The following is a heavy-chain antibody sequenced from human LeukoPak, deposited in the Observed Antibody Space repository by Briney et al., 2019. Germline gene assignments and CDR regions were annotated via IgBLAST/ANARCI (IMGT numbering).Heavy chain of an antibody. D-gene: IGHD4-23*01. Sequence: ASVKVSCKASGYTFTSYYMNWVRQAPGQGLEWMGIINPSGGSTSYAQKFQGRVTMTRDTSTSTVYMELSSLRSEDTAVYYCARDGETHDYGGINWFDPWGQGTLVTVSS. CDR1: GYTFTSYY. CDR2: INPSGGST. J-gene: IGHJ5*02. CDR3: ARDGETHDYGGINWFDP. V-gene: IGHV1-46*01.